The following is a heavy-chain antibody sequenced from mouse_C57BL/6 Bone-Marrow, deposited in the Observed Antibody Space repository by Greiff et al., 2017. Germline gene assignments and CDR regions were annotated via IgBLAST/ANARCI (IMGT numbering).Heavy chain of an antibody. CDR1: GFTFSSYT. Sequence: EVMLVESGGGLVKPGGSLKLSCAASGFTFSSYTMSWVRQTPEKRLEWVATISGGGGNTYYPDSVKGRFTISRDNAKNTLYLQMSSLRSEDTALYYCERRYYGSSWFAYWGQGTLVTVSA. D-gene: IGHD1-1*01. V-gene: IGHV5-9*01. J-gene: IGHJ3*01. CDR3: ERRYYGSSWFAY. CDR2: ISGGGGNT.